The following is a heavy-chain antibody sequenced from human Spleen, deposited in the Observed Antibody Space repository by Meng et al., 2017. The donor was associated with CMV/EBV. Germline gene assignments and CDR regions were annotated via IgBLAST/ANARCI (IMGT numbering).Heavy chain of an antibody. Sequence: GGSLRLSCAASKFTFTSYAMSWVRQAPGKGLDWVSTISAYGDATYYADSVKGRFTISRDNSKDTLFLQMKSLRAEDTAVYYCAKDLVSLYYYGSGSLGYWGQGTLVTVSS. CDR1: KFTFTSYA. CDR2: ISAYGDAT. J-gene: IGHJ4*02. V-gene: IGHV3-23*01. CDR3: AKDLVSLYYYGSGSLGY. D-gene: IGHD3-10*01.